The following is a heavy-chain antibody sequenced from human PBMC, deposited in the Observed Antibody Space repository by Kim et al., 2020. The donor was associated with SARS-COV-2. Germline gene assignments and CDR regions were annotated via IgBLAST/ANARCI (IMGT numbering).Heavy chain of an antibody. J-gene: IGHJ5*02. CDR2: IYYSGST. CDR3: ARDYYDSSGYVNWFDP. CDR1: GGSISSYY. D-gene: IGHD3-22*01. Sequence: SETLSLTCTVSGGSISSYYWSWIRQPPGKGLEWIGYIYYSGSTNYNPSLKSRVTISVDTSKNQFSLKLSSVTAADTAVYYCARDYYDSSGYVNWFDPWGQGTLVIVSS. V-gene: IGHV4-59*01.